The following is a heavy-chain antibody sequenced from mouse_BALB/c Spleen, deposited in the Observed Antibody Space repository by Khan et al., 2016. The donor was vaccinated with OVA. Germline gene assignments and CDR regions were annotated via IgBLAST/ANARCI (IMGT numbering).Heavy chain of an antibody. CDR3: ARDYWFTY. J-gene: IGHJ3*01. V-gene: IGHV5-6-5*01. Sequence: EVELVESGGGLVKSGGSLKLSCATSGFTFSNYAMSWVRQTPEKRLEWVASISSGGSTYFPDRVKGRFTFSRDNARHILYLQMSCLGSGDTAIYYCARDYWFTYWGQGTLVTGSA. CDR2: ISSGGST. CDR1: GFTFSNYA.